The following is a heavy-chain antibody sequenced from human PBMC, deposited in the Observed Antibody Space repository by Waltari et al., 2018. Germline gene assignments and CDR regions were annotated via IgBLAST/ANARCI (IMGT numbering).Heavy chain of an antibody. V-gene: IGHV4-31*03. CDR3: ARERSGYSVH. CDR2: IYHSGRT. D-gene: IGHD5-12*01. Sequence: QVQLQESGPGLVKPSQTLSLTCTVSGGSISSGGYYWSWIRQHPGKGLEWIGYIYHSGRTYYNPSLKSRVTISVDRSKNQFSLKLSSVTAADTAVYYCARERSGYSVHWGQGTLVTVSS. CDR1: GGSISSGGYY. J-gene: IGHJ4*02.